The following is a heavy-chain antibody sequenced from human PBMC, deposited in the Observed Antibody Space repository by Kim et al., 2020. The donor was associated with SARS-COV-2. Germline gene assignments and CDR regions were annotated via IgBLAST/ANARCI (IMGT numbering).Heavy chain of an antibody. CDR2: IWYDGSNK. CDR1: GFTFSSYG. J-gene: IGHJ4*02. D-gene: IGHD5-12*01. CDR3: ARNRYSGYQSPFDY. V-gene: IGHV3-33*01. Sequence: GGSLRLSCAASGFTFSSYGMHWVRQAPGKGLEWVAVIWYDGSNKYYADSVKGRFTISRDNSKNTLYLQMNSLRAEDTAVYYCARNRYSGYQSPFDYWGQGTLVTVSS.